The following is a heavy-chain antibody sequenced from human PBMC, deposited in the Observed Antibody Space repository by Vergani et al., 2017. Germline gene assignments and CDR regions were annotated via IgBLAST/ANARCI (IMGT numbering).Heavy chain of an antibody. D-gene: IGHD6-13*01. V-gene: IGHV1-69*17. CDR1: GGTFSSYA. Sequence: QVQLVQSGAEVKKPGSSVKVSCKASGGTFSSYAISWVRQAPGQGLEWMGGIIPIFGIANYAQKFQGRVTITADKSTSTAYMELSSLRSDDTAVYYCTREKSSSWLGGNWFDPWGQGTLVTVSS. CDR3: TREKSSSWLGGNWFDP. J-gene: IGHJ5*02. CDR2: IIPIFGIA.